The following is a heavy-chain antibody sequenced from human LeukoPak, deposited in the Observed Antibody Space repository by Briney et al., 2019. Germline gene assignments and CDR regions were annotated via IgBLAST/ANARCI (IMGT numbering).Heavy chain of an antibody. D-gene: IGHD5-18*01. CDR1: GYTFTGYY. CDR2: INPNSGGT. V-gene: IGHV1-2*02. Sequence: ASVKVSCKASGYTFTGYYLHWVRQAPGQGLEWMGWINPNSGGTNCAQNFQGRVAMSRDTSISTAYMELSRLRSDDTAVYYCASGSNVDTAMAFYYFDTGAREPWSPSPQ. CDR3: ASGSNVDTAMAFYYFDT. J-gene: IGHJ4*02.